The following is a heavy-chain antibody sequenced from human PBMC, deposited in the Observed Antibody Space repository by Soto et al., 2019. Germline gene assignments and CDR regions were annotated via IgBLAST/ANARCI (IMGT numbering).Heavy chain of an antibody. CDR2: ISYDRDNK. Sequence: GGSLRLSCEASGFMFNDYGMHWVRQAPGKGLDWVAVISYDRDNKYYAQSVKGRFTISRDNSKNTLFLHMDSLRREDTAVYHCVKGDLDTAVVNSPDAFDFWGQGTMVTVSS. CDR3: VKGDLDTAVVNSPDAFDF. V-gene: IGHV3-30*18. J-gene: IGHJ3*01. CDR1: GFMFNDYG. D-gene: IGHD5-18*01.